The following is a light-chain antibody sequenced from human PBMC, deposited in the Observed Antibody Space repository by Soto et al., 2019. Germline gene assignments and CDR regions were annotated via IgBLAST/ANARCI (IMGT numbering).Light chain of an antibody. J-gene: IGKJ5*01. V-gene: IGKV3-20*01. CDR3: HHYGGSPIT. CDR2: GAS. CDR1: QSVNSDY. Sequence: EIVLTQSPGTLSLSPGERATLSCRASQSVNSDYLGWFQQKPAQAPRLLIYGASTRATGIPDRFSGSGSGTDFTLTISRLEPEDFAVYYCHHYGGSPITFGQGTRLDIK.